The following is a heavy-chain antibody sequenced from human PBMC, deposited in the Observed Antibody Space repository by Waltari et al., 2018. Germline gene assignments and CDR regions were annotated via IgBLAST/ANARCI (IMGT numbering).Heavy chain of an antibody. Sequence: QVQLQESGPGLVKSSETLSLTCTVSGYSFNSDSYWGWIRQPPGKGLEWIGSIYHSGNTYYNLSLKSRVTLSLDTSKNQFSLSLSSVTAADTAVYYCVRGTYNQPSNWGQGTLVTVSS. J-gene: IGHJ4*02. CDR3: VRGTYNQPSN. CDR2: IYHSGNT. V-gene: IGHV4-38-2*02. D-gene: IGHD1-1*01. CDR1: GYSFNSDSY.